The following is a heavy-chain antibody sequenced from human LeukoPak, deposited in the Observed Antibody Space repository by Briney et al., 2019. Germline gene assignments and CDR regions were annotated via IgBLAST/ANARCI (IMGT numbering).Heavy chain of an antibody. CDR1: GYTFTSCD. D-gene: IGHD6-19*01. J-gene: IGHJ4*02. Sequence: ASVKVSCKASGYTFTSCDINGVRQATGPGLEWMGWMNPNSGNTGYGQSFQGRITMTRDISIGTAYMELSNLTSEDTAIYYCTRGSSGRRDNWGQGTLVTVSA. V-gene: IGHV1-8*01. CDR2: MNPNSGNT. CDR3: TRGSSGRRDN.